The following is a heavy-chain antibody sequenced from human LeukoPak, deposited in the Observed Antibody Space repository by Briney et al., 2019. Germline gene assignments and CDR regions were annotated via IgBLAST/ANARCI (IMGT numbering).Heavy chain of an antibody. CDR3: AREYDFWSGYYTD. V-gene: IGHV4-4*07. Sequence: SETLSLTCTVSGGSISSYYWSWVRQPAGKGLEWIGRIYTSGSTNYNPSLKSRVTMSVDTSKNQFSLKLSSVTAADTAVFYCAREYDFWSGYYTDWGQGTLVTVSS. CDR2: IYTSGST. J-gene: IGHJ4*02. CDR1: GGSISSYY. D-gene: IGHD3-3*01.